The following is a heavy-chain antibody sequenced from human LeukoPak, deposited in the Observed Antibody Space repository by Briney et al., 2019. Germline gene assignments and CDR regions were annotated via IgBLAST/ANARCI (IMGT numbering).Heavy chain of an antibody. D-gene: IGHD2-2*01. CDR1: GGSFSGYY. J-gene: IGHJ4*02. CDR2: INHSGST. Sequence: SETLSLTCAVYGGSFSGYYWSWIRQPPGKGLEWIGEINHSGSTNYNPSLKGRVTISVDTSKNQFSLKLSSVTAADTAVYYCARAPIVVVPAAINHAVAAAEDYWGQGTLVTVSS. CDR3: ARAPIVVVPAAINHAVAAAEDY. V-gene: IGHV4-34*01.